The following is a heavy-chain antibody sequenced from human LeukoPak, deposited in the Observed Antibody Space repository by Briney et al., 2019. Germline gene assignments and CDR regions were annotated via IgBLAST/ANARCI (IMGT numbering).Heavy chain of an antibody. CDR2: ISGSGGST. V-gene: IGHV3-23*01. J-gene: IGHJ4*02. D-gene: IGHD3-10*01. CDR1: GFTFSSYA. Sequence: PGGSLRLSCAASGFTFSSYAMSWVRQAPGKGLEWVSAISGSGGSTYYADSVKGRFTISRDNSKNTLYLQMNSLRAEDTAVYYCAKDYGSGSYYNGGGSYYFDYWGQGTLVTVSS. CDR3: AKDYGSGSYYNGGGSYYFDY.